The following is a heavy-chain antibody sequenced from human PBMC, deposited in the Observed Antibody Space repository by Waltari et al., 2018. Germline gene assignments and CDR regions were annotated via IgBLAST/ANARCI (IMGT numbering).Heavy chain of an antibody. CDR2: VDPEDCET. D-gene: IGHD3-9*01. CDR1: GYTLTELS. Sequence: QVQLVQSGAEVKKPGASVKVSCKVSGYTLTELSMHWGRQAPGKGLEWMGGVDPEDCETIDAQTFQGRVTRTEDTSTDTAYMELSSLRSEDTAVYYCAHLRYLGYFDYWGQGTLVTVSS. CDR3: AHLRYLGYFDY. V-gene: IGHV1-24*01. J-gene: IGHJ4*02.